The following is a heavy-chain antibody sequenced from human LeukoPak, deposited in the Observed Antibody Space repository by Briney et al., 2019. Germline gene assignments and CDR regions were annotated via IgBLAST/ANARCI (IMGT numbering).Heavy chain of an antibody. CDR3: ARDPPLSGWYLENDY. D-gene: IGHD6-19*01. Sequence: GASVKVSCKAPGYTFTSYDINWVRQATGQGLEWMGWMNPNSGNTGYAQKFQGRVTMTRNTSISTAYMELSSLRSEDTAVYYCARDPPLSGWYLENDYWGQGTLVTVSS. CDR1: GYTFTSYD. CDR2: MNPNSGNT. V-gene: IGHV1-8*01. J-gene: IGHJ4*02.